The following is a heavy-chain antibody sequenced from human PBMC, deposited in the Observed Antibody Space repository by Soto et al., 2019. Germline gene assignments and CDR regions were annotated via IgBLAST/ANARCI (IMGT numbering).Heavy chain of an antibody. D-gene: IGHD4-4*01. CDR2: ISGSGGST. J-gene: IGHJ6*02. V-gene: IGHV3-23*01. CDR3: AKDPVTTVLYYYYGMDV. CDR1: GFTFSSYA. Sequence: PGGSLRLSCAASGFTFSSYAMSWVRQAPGKGLEWVSAISGSGGSTYYADSVKGRFTISRDNSKNTLYLQMNSLRAEDTAVYYCAKDPVTTVLYYYYGMDVWGQGTTVTVSS.